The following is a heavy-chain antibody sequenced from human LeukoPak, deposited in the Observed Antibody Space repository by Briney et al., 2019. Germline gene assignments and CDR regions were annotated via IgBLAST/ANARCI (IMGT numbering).Heavy chain of an antibody. CDR2: INTSGST. J-gene: IGHJ3*02. V-gene: IGHV4-61*02. D-gene: IGHD3/OR15-3a*01. Sequence: PSETLSLTCSVSGGSISTGNYYWSWIRQPAGKGLEWLGRINTSGSTNYNPSLESQVTISVDTSKNQFSLKLNSVTAADTAVYYCARGRRFLDWLIDMWGQGTIVTVSS. CDR3: ARGRRFLDWLIDM. CDR1: GGSISTGNYY.